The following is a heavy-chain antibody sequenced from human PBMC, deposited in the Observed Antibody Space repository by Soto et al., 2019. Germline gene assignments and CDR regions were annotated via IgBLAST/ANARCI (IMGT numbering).Heavy chain of an antibody. CDR3: ARAWDRSTSCYGCSLRAHDAFAI. Sequence: SETLSLTCTVSGGSISSGGYYWSWIRQHPGKGLEWIGYIYYSGSTYYNPSLKSRVTISVDTSKNQFSLKLSSVTAADTAVYYCARAWDRSTSCYGCSLRAHDAFAIWGQGTMVTVSS. V-gene: IGHV4-31*03. CDR2: IYYSGST. CDR1: GGSISSGGYY. J-gene: IGHJ3*02. D-gene: IGHD2-2*01.